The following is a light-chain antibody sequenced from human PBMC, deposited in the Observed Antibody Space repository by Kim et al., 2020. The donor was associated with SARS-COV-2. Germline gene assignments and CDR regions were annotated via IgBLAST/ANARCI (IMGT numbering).Light chain of an antibody. CDR1: SSDLGNYNF. CDR3: SSYAGNNNYV. V-gene: IGLV2-8*01. CDR2: EVS. Sequence: QSVLTQPPSASGSPGKSVTISCTGTSSDLGNYNFVSWYQQHPGKAPKLIIYEVSKRPSGVPDRFSGSKSGNTASLTVSGLLPEDEADYYCSSYAGNNNYVFGSGTKVTVL. J-gene: IGLJ1*01.